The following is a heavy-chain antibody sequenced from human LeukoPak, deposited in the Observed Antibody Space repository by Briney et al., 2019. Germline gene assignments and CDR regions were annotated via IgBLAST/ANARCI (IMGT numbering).Heavy chain of an antibody. CDR2: ISVSGDNT. CDR1: GFTFSSYS. D-gene: IGHD6-6*01. Sequence: QSGGSLRLSCAASGFTFSSYSMNWVRQAPGKGLEWVSGISVSGDNTYYADSVKGRFTISRDNSRNTLYLQMNSLRAEDTAVYYCATAGRLSYYFDYWGQGTLVTVSS. V-gene: IGHV3-23*01. CDR3: ATAGRLSYYFDY. J-gene: IGHJ4*02.